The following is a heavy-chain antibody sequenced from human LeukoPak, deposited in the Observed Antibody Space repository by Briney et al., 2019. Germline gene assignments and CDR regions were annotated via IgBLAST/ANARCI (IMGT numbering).Heavy chain of an antibody. Sequence: PGGSLRLSCSASGFTFSGSAMHWVRQASGKGLEWVGRIRSKANSYATAYAASVKGRFTISRDDSKNTAYLQMISLRAEDTAIYYCAKCTTVRTYGRYFDYWGQGTLVTVSS. CDR3: AKCTTVRTYGRYFDY. V-gene: IGHV3-73*01. J-gene: IGHJ4*02. D-gene: IGHD4-17*01. CDR1: GFTFSGSA. CDR2: IRSKANSYAT.